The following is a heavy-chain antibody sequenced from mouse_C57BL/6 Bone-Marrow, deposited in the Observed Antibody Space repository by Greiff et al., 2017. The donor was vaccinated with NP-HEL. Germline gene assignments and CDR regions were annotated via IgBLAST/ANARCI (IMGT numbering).Heavy chain of an antibody. CDR3: ARDPYYGSSNWYFDV. J-gene: IGHJ1*03. D-gene: IGHD1-1*01. Sequence: EVHLVESGGGLVQSGRSLRLSCATSGFTFSDFYMEWVRQAPGKGLEWIAASRNKANDYTTEYSASVKGRFIVSRDTSQSILYLQMNALRAEDTAIYYCARDPYYGSSNWYFDVWGTGTTVTVSS. CDR1: GFTFSDFY. V-gene: IGHV7-1*01. CDR2: SRNKANDYTT.